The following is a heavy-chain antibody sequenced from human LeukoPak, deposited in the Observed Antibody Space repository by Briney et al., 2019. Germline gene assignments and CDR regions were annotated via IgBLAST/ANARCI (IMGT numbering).Heavy chain of an antibody. D-gene: IGHD3-16*01. V-gene: IGHV4-59*01. CDR3: ARGVFGTFGY. CDR1: GGSISSYY. CDR2: IYYSGST. Sequence: SETLSLTCTVSGGSISSYYWSWIRQPPGKGLEWIGYIYYSGSTNYNPSLKSRVTISVDTSKNQFSLKLSSVTAADTAVYYCARGVFGTFGYWGQGTLVTVSS. J-gene: IGHJ4*02.